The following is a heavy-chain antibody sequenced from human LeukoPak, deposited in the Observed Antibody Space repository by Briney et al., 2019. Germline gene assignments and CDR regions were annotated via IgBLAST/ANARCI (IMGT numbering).Heavy chain of an antibody. J-gene: IGHJ6*02. Sequence: GGSLRLSCAASGFTFSSYSMNWVRQAPGKGLEWVSSISSSSSYKYYADSVKGRFTISRDNAKNSLYLQMNSLRAEDTAVYYCARDHPSYYGMDVWGQGTTVTVSS. CDR3: ARDHPSYYGMDV. CDR1: GFTFSSYS. CDR2: ISSSSSYK. V-gene: IGHV3-21*01.